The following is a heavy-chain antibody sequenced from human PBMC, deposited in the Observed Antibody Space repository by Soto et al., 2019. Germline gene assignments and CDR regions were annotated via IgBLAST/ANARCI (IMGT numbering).Heavy chain of an antibody. CDR1: GFTFSSYW. CDR3: VRTSLVVAAATREDY. Sequence: GGSLRLSCAASGFTFSSYWMHWVRQAPGKGLVWVSRNSDGSSTSYADSVKGRFTISRDNAKNTLYLQMNSLRAEDTAVYYCVRTSLVVAAATREDYWGQGTLVTVS. CDR2: NSDGSST. J-gene: IGHJ4*02. V-gene: IGHV3-74*01. D-gene: IGHD2-15*01.